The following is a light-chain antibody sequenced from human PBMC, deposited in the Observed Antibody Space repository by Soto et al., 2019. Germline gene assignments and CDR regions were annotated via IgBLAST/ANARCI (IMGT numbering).Light chain of an antibody. V-gene: IGKV1-39*01. J-gene: IGKJ2*01. CDR1: QSISSY. CDR2: AAS. Sequence: DIQMTQSPSSLSASVGDRVTITCRASQSISSYLNWYQQKPGKAPKLLIYAASSLQSGVPSRFSGSGSGTDFTLTISSLQPEDIATYYCRQSYKTRHTFGQGTKLEN. CDR3: RQSYKTRHT.